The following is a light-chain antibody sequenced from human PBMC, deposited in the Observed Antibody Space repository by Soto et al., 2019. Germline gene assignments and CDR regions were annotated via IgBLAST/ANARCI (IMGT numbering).Light chain of an antibody. CDR3: MQSTQLPPT. Sequence: DVVMTQTPLSLSVAPGQPASISCKSSQSLLHITGETFLFWYLQKPGQSPQLLIYEVSTRVSGVPDRFSGSGSGTDFTLESSRVETDDVGIYYCMQSTQLPPTFGQGTRVVIE. CDR1: QSLLHITGETF. J-gene: IGKJ5*01. V-gene: IGKV2D-29*02. CDR2: EVS.